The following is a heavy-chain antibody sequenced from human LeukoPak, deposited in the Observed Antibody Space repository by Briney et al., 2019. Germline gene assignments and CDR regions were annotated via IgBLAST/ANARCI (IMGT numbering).Heavy chain of an antibody. CDR1: GFTFSSYS. CDR3: ARDVIGDYFIDY. CDR2: IWYDGSNK. Sequence: PGGSLRLSCAASGFTFSSYSMHWVRQAPGKGLEWVAVIWYDGSNKYYADSVKGRFTISRDNSKNTLYLQMNSLRAEDTAVYYCARDVIGDYFIDYWGQGTLVTVSS. V-gene: IGHV3-33*01. D-gene: IGHD4-17*01. J-gene: IGHJ4*02.